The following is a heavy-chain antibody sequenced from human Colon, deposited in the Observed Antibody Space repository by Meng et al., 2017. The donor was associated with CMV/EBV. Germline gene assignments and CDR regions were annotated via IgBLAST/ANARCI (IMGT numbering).Heavy chain of an antibody. V-gene: IGHV4-30-4*08. D-gene: IGHD4-11*01. CDR2: IYYSGTT. J-gene: IGHJ6*02. Sequence: LRLSCTVSGGSVNSNNYYWSWIRQPPGKGLEWIGHIYYSGTTYYNLSLKSRVTISIDTSKNEFSLRLSSVTAADTAVYYCARDVTMTTITSYGMDVWGQGTTVTVSS. CDR3: ARDVTMTTITSYGMDV. CDR1: GGSVNSNNYY.